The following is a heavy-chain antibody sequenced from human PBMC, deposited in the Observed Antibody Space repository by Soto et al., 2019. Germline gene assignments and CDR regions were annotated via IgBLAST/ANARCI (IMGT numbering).Heavy chain of an antibody. Sequence: PSETLSLTCAVSGGSISSGGYSWSWIRQPPGKGLEWIGYIYHSGSTYYNPSLKSRVTISVDRSKNQFSLKLSSVTAADTAVYYCARGGPYYGGNSPFDYWGQGTLVTVSS. CDR2: IYHSGST. CDR1: GGSISSGGYS. J-gene: IGHJ4*02. CDR3: ARGGPYYGGNSPFDY. V-gene: IGHV4-30-2*01. D-gene: IGHD4-17*01.